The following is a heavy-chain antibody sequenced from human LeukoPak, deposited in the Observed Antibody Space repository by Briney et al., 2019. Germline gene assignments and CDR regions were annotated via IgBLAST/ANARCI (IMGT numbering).Heavy chain of an antibody. CDR1: GGTFSSYA. CDR3: AREAGLYDYVWGSYRPYYFDY. Sequence: ASVKVSXKASGGTFSSYAISWVRQAPGQGLEWMGGIIPIFGTANYAQKFQGRVTITADESTSTAYMELSSLRSEDTAVYYCAREAGLYDYVWGSYRPYYFDYWGQGTLVTVSS. V-gene: IGHV1-69*13. CDR2: IIPIFGTA. D-gene: IGHD3-16*02. J-gene: IGHJ4*02.